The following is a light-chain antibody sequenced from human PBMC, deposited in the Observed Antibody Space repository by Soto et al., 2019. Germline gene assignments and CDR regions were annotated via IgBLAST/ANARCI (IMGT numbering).Light chain of an antibody. Sequence: QSALTQPASVSGSPGQSITISCTGTSSDVGSYDLVSWYQQHPTKAPKLMIYEVSKRPSGVSNRFSGSKSDNTASLPISGLQAEDEADYYCCSYAGRSTLAVFGGGTQLTVL. CDR2: EVS. V-gene: IGLV2-23*02. J-gene: IGLJ7*01. CDR1: SSDVGSYDL. CDR3: CSYAGRSTLAV.